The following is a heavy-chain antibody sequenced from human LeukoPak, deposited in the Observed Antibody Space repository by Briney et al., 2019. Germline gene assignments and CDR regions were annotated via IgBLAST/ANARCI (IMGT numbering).Heavy chain of an antibody. D-gene: IGHD2-2*01. CDR2: IYYSGST. J-gene: IGHJ5*02. V-gene: IGHV4-59*01. Sequence: PSETLSLTCTVSGGSISSYYWSWIRQPPGKGLEWIGYIYYSGSTNYNPSLKSRVTISVDTSKNQFSLKLNSVTAADTAVYYCARAFRRVVVPAAIGLWFDPWGQGTLVTVSS. CDR3: ARAFRRVVVPAAIGLWFDP. CDR1: GGSISSYY.